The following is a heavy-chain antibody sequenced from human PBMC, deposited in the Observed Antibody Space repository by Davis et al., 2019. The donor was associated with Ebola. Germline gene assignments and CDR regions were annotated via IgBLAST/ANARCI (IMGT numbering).Heavy chain of an antibody. D-gene: IGHD2-2*02. CDR3: ASRSHYYCSSTSCYKENAFDI. CDR1: GYSFTSYW. V-gene: IGHV5-10-1*01. J-gene: IGHJ3*02. CDR2: IDPSDSYT. Sequence: GESLKISCKGSGYSFTSYWISWVRQMPGKGLEWMGRIDPSDSYTNYSPSFQGHVTISADKSISTAYLQWSSLKASDTAMYYCASRSHYYCSSTSCYKENAFDIWGQGTMVTVSS.